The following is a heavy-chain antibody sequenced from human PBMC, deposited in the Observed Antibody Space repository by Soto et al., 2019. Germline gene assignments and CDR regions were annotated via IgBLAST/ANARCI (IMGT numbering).Heavy chain of an antibody. D-gene: IGHD3-10*01. CDR3: ARGSEGYYFDY. V-gene: IGHV1-69*02. CDR2: IIPIPGIA. CDR1: GGTFSSYT. J-gene: IGHJ4*02. Sequence: QVQLVQSGAEVKKPGSSVKVSCKASGGTFSSYTISWVRQAPGQGLEWMGRIIPIPGIANSAQKFQGRVTITADKSTSTAYMELSSLRSEDTAVYYCARGSEGYYFDYWGQGTLVTVSS.